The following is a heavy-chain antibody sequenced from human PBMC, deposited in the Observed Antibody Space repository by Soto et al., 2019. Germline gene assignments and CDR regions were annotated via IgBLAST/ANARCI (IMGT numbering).Heavy chain of an antibody. CDR1: GFTFSSYA. V-gene: IGHV3-23*01. D-gene: IGHD6-13*01. CDR2: ISGSGGST. Sequence: GGSLRLSCAASGFTFSSYAMSWVRQAPGKGLEWVSAISGSGGSTYYADSVKGRFTISRDNSKNTLYLQMNSLRAEDTAVYYCAKDQGYSSSWLDWYFDLWGRGTLVTVSS. J-gene: IGHJ2*01. CDR3: AKDQGYSSSWLDWYFDL.